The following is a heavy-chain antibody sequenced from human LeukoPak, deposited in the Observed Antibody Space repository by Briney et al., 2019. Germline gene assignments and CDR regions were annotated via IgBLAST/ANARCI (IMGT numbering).Heavy chain of an antibody. V-gene: IGHV4-34*01. Sequence: SETLSLTCAVYGGSFSGYYWSWIRQPPGKGLEWNGEINHSGSTNYNPSLKSRVTISVDTSKNQFSLKLSSVTAADTAVYYCARGRGITGTGWFDPWGQGTLVTVSS. CDR2: INHSGST. D-gene: IGHD1-20*01. CDR3: ARGRGITGTGWFDP. CDR1: GGSFSGYY. J-gene: IGHJ5*02.